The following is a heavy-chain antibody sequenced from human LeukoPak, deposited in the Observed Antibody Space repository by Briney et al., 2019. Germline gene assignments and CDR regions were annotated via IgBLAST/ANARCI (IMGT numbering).Heavy chain of an antibody. CDR3: ARLGYNYYEIDY. D-gene: IGHD3-22*01. CDR2: IIPIFGTA. Sequence: GASVKVSCKASGYTLTSYGISWVRQAPGQGLEWMGGIIPIFGTANYAQKFQGRVTITADESTSTAYMELSSLRSEDTAVYYCARLGYNYYEIDYWGQGTLVTVSS. CDR1: GYTLTSYG. V-gene: IGHV1-69*13. J-gene: IGHJ4*02.